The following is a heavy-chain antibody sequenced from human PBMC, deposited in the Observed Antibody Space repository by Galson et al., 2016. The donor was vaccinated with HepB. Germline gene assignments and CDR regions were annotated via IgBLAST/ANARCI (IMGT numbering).Heavy chain of an antibody. CDR2: IFHSGRT. Sequence: SETLSLTCAVSGGSVTSGYWWSWVRQPPGKGLEWIGEIFHSGRTNYSPSLKSRVTISVGKSKDQFSLRLTSVTAADTAVYYCARTGYWGQGTLVTVSS. J-gene: IGHJ4*02. CDR1: GGSVTSGYW. CDR3: ARTGY. V-gene: IGHV4-4*02. D-gene: IGHD1-14*01.